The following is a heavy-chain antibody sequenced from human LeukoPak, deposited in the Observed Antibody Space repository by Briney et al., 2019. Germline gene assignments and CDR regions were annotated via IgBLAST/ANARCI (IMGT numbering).Heavy chain of an antibody. V-gene: IGHV4-39*02. D-gene: IGHD1-1*01. CDR1: GDSITNNLHY. CDR2: IYSIGGT. J-gene: IGHJ4*02. Sequence: PSETLSLICTVSGDSITNNLHYWGWIRQPPGKGLEWISSIYSIGGTFYNPSLKSRVTMSMDTSKNHFSLRLTSVTAADTAVFYCARFVIGTTALDHWGQGILVTVSS. CDR3: ARFVIGTTALDH.